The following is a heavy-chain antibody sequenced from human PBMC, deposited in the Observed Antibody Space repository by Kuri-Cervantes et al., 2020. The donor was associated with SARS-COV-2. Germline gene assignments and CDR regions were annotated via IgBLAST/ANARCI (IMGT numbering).Heavy chain of an antibody. J-gene: IGHJ4*02. Sequence: ASVKVSCKASGYTFTGCYMHWVRQAPGQGLEWMGWINPNSGGTNYAQKFQGRVTMTRDTSISTAYMELSRLRSDDTAVYYCARASSGSYYRFGCWGQGTLVTVSS. V-gene: IGHV1-2*02. CDR1: GYTFTGCY. CDR2: INPNSGGT. D-gene: IGHD1-26*01. CDR3: ARASSGSYYRFGC.